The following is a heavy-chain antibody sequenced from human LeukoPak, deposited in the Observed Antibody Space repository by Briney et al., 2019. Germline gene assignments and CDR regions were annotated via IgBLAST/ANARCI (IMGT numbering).Heavy chain of an antibody. CDR3: ARDGRGYSYASFDY. D-gene: IGHD5-18*01. CDR1: GYTFTGYY. CDR2: INPNSGGT. Sequence: ASVKVSCKASGYTFTGYYMHWVRQAPGQGLEWMGWINPNSGGTNYAQKIQGWVTMTRDTSISTAYMELSRLRSDDTAVYYCARDGRGYSYASFDYWGQGTLVTVSS. V-gene: IGHV1-2*04. J-gene: IGHJ4*02.